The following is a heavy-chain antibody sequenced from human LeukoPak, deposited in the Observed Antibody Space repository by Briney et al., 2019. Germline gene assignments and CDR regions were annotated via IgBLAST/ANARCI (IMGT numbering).Heavy chain of an antibody. J-gene: IGHJ4*02. CDR3: ARDTIAVAGTFFHY. CDR2: IYSGGST. CDR1: GFTFSNNG. D-gene: IGHD6-19*01. V-gene: IGHV3-66*01. Sequence: PGGSLRLSCAASGFTFSNNGMSWVRQAPGKGLEWVSVIYSGGSTYYADSVKGRFTISRDNSRNMLYLQMNSLRAEDTAVYYCARDTIAVAGTFFHYWGQGTLVTVSS.